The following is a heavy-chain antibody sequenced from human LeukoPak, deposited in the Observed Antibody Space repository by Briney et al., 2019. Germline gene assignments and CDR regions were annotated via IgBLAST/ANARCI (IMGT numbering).Heavy chain of an antibody. CDR1: GGSISSTFYY. D-gene: IGHD6-13*01. Sequence: SETLSLTCTVSGGSISSTFYYRGWIRQPPGKGLEWIGSINYSGSTYYNPSLKSRVTISVDTSKNQFSLKLSSVTAADTAVYYCAIDSQPLGPSDYWGQGTLVSVSS. CDR2: INYSGST. V-gene: IGHV4-39*02. J-gene: IGHJ4*02. CDR3: AIDSQPLGPSDY.